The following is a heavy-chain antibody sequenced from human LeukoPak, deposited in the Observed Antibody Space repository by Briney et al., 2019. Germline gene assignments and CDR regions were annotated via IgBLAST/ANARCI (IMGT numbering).Heavy chain of an antibody. V-gene: IGHV3-64*04. Sequence: GGSLRLSCSASGFTFNNYGMHWVRQTPGKGLEYVSAINGNGGSTSYADSVRGRFTISRDNSKNTLYVQMNSLRAEDTAVYYCARDPAKFWSGHDYWGQGTLVTVSS. CDR1: GFTFNNYG. J-gene: IGHJ4*02. D-gene: IGHD3-3*01. CDR2: INGNGGST. CDR3: ARDPAKFWSGHDY.